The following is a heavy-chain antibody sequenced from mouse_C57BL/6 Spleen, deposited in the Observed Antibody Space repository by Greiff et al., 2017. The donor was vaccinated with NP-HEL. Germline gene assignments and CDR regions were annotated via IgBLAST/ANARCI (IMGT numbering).Heavy chain of an antibody. J-gene: IGHJ4*01. CDR1: GYTFTSHW. CDR3: ARGGLVYYYAMDY. V-gene: IGHV1-72*01. CDR2: LYPICDGT. D-gene: IGHD3-3*01. Sequence: QVQLQQPGAELVKPWASVKPFRKASGYTFTSHWMHWVKQRPGRGPEWVGRLYPICDGTQYNEKFKSTATLTVDKPSSTAYMPLSSPTSEDSAVYYCARGGLVYYYAMDYWGQGTSVTVSS.